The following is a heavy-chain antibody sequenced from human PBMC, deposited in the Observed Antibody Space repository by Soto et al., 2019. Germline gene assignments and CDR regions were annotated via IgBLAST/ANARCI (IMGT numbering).Heavy chain of an antibody. Sequence: QVQLQESGPGLVKPSGTLSLSCAVSGDSISRSHWWSWVRQPPGKGLEWIGDVFESGSTNYHPSLKSRATISVDKSRSQFSLKLTFVTAADTAVYYCAREMRSGAVRYFDYWGQGIPVTVSS. J-gene: IGHJ4*02. V-gene: IGHV4-4*02. CDR3: AREMRSGAVRYFDY. CDR2: VFESGST. CDR1: GDSISRSHW.